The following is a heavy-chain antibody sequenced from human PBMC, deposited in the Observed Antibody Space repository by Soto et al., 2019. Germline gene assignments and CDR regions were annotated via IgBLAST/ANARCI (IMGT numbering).Heavy chain of an antibody. D-gene: IGHD6-13*01. J-gene: IGHJ4*02. Sequence: PSETLSLTCTVSGGSINNYYWSWIRQSPGKGLEWITYIYYGGSATYNPSLRGRVTMSLDTSKNQFSLKLTSVTAADTALYLCARDPIAAAGYYFDSWGQGILVTVSS. CDR1: GGSINNYY. V-gene: IGHV4-59*01. CDR2: IYYGGSA. CDR3: ARDPIAAAGYYFDS.